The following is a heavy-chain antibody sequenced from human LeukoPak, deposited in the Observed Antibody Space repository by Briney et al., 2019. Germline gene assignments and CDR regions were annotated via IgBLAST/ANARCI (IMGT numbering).Heavy chain of an antibody. D-gene: IGHD6-19*01. Sequence: GGFLRLSCAASGFTFSSYWMSWVRQAPGKGLEWVANIKQDGSEKYYVDSVKGRFTISRDNAKNSLYLQMNSLRAEDTAVYYCARDQVAVAANYYYYGMDVWGQGTTVTVSS. CDR2: IKQDGSEK. J-gene: IGHJ6*02. CDR1: GFTFSSYW. V-gene: IGHV3-7*01. CDR3: ARDQVAVAANYYYYGMDV.